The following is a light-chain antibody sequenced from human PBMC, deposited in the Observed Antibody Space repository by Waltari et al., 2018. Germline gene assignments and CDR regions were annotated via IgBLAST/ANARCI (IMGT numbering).Light chain of an antibody. Sequence: QSALTQPASVSGSPGQSTTNSCTGTSRDIGTYNYVSWYQQYPGNAPKLMIHGVTNRPSGVSDRFSGSKSGNTASLTISGLQAEDEAVYYCCSYARSRTLLFGGGTELTVL. CDR3: CSYARSRTLL. V-gene: IGLV2-23*01. CDR2: GVT. J-gene: IGLJ3*02. CDR1: SRDIGTYNY.